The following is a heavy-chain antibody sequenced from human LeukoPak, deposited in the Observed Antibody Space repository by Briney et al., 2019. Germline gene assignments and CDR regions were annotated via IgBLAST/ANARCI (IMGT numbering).Heavy chain of an antibody. CDR2: IYYNGYT. J-gene: IGHJ4*02. CDR1: GGSIGTYY. Sequence: SETLSLTCTVSGGSIGTYYWSWIRQPPGKGLEWIGYIYYNGYTDYNPSFKSRVTISLHTSKNQFSLKLSSVTAADTAVYYCARDRHWTNDWVFDYWGQGTLVTVSS. D-gene: IGHD1/OR15-1a*01. CDR3: ARDRHWTNDWVFDY. V-gene: IGHV4-59*01.